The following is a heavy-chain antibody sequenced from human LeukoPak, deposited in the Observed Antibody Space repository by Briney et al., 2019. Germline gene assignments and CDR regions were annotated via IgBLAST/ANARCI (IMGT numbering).Heavy chain of an antibody. D-gene: IGHD6-19*01. CDR3: SVSGTYYYYYMDV. J-gene: IGHJ6*03. CDR1: GFTFSNYG. Sequence: PGGSLRLSCAASGFTFSNYGMHWVRQAPGKGLEWVAFIRYDGSNKYYTDSVKGRFAISRDNSKNMLYLQMNSLRGEDTAVYYCSVSGTYYYYYMDVWGKGTTVTISS. CDR2: IRYDGSNK. V-gene: IGHV3-30*02.